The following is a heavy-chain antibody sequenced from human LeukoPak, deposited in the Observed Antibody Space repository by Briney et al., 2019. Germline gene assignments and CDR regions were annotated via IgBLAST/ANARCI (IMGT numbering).Heavy chain of an antibody. D-gene: IGHD6-13*01. J-gene: IGHJ4*02. Sequence: GGSLRLSCSASGFTFSSYSMNWVRQAPGKGLKWVSFISSSSSYIYYADSVKGRFTISRDNAKNLLYLQMNNLRAVDTAAYYCARDFAAPIYFDYWGQGTLVTVSS. CDR3: ARDFAAPIYFDY. CDR1: GFTFSSYS. V-gene: IGHV3-21*01. CDR2: ISSSSSYI.